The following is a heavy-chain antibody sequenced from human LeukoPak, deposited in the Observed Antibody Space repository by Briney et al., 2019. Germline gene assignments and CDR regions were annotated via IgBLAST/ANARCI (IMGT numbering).Heavy chain of an antibody. CDR1: GYTFTGYY. CDR3: ARVVDSSSMYYFDY. D-gene: IGHD6-13*01. V-gene: IGHV1-2*02. CDR2: INPDSGGT. Sequence: GASVKVSCKASGYTFTGYYMHWVRQAPGQGLVWMGWINPDSGGTAYAQKFQGRVTMTRDPSISTAYMELSRLRSDDTAVYYCARVVDSSSMYYFDYWGQGTLVTDSS. J-gene: IGHJ4*02.